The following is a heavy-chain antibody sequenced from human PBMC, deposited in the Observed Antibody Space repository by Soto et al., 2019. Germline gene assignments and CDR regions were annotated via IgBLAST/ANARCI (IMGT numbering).Heavy chain of an antibody. J-gene: IGHJ4*02. CDR2: ISAYNGNT. V-gene: IGHV1-18*01. D-gene: IGHD5-18*01. CDR3: ARDRYSYGPFDY. CDR1: GYTFTSYG. Sequence: ASVKVACKASGYTFTSYGISWVRQAPGQGLEWMGWISAYNGNTNYAQKLQGRVTMTTDTSTSTAYMELRSLRSDDTAVYYCARDRYSYGPFDYWGQGTLVTVSS.